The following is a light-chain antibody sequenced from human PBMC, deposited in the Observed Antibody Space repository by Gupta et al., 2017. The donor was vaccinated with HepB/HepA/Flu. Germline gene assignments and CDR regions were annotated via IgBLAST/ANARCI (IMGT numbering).Light chain of an antibody. CDR1: QSVSGC. V-gene: IGKV3-11*01. Sequence: EIVLRQSPAALSLSPGERATLSCRASQSVSGCLAWYQQKPGQAPRLLIYGTYNRTTGIPARFSGSGSGTDFTLTISSREPEDFAVYYCQQGSNWPRTFGQGTKVEIK. CDR3: QQGSNWPRT. CDR2: GTY. J-gene: IGKJ1*01.